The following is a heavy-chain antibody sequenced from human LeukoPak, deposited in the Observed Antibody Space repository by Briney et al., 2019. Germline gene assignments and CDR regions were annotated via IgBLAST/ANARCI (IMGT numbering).Heavy chain of an antibody. CDR3: AGAGYSGNYYYYFDF. D-gene: IGHD1-26*01. Sequence: ASVKVSCKASGYTFTGYYMHWVRQAPGQGLEWVGWINPDSGGTNYAQKFQGRVTMTRDTSTSTDYMQLSRLRSDDTAVYYCAGAGYSGNYYYYFDFWGQGTLVTVSS. CDR2: INPDSGGT. CDR1: GYTFTGYY. V-gene: IGHV1-2*02. J-gene: IGHJ4*02.